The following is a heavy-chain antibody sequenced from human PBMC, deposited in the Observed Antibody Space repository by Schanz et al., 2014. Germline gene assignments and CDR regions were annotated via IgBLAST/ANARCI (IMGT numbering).Heavy chain of an antibody. V-gene: IGHV3-23*04. CDR3: EKDVSPVANTVRFYDMDV. J-gene: IGHJ6*02. D-gene: IGHD6-19*01. Sequence: VQLVESGGGVVRPGRSLRLSCATSGFTFSRFAMHWVRQAPGKGPEWVSAINGNGGITYYADPVKGRFTISRDNSKNTRYLQMNSRRAEDAAVYYCEKDVSPVANTVRFYDMDVWGQGTTVTVSS. CDR1: GFTFSRFA. CDR2: INGNGGIT.